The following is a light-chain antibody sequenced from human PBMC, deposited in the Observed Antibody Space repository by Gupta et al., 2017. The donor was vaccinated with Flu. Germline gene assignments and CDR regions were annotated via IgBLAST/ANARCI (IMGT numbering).Light chain of an antibody. V-gene: IGLV1-51*02. CDR2: EDN. J-gene: IGLJ2*01. CDR3: GTWDSSLSAGV. Sequence: KVTISRPGGSSKIGNSYVSWYQHRPGAAPKLLIYEDNRRPSEIPVRFSGSKSGTSATLGITGLQTGDEADYYCGTWDSSLSAGVFGGGTKLTVL. CDR1: SSKIGNSY.